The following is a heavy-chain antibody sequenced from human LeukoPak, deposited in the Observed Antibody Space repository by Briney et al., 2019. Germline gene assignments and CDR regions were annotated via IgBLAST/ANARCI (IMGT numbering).Heavy chain of an antibody. D-gene: IGHD4-17*01. V-gene: IGHV4-59*01. CDR1: GGSISSYY. CDR2: IYYSGST. J-gene: IGHJ4*02. CDR3: ARSSYGGYHS. Sequence: SETLSLTCTVSGGSISSYYWNWIRQPPGKGLEWIGYIYYSGSTNYNPSLKSRVTISVDTSKNQFSLKLSSVTAAGTAMYYCARSSYGGYHSWGQGTLVTVSS.